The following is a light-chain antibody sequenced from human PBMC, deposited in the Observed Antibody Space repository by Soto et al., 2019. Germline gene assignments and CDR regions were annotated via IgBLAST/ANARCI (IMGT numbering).Light chain of an antibody. CDR3: QQRYNWPLT. CDR2: GAS. V-gene: IGKV3-15*01. CDR1: QSVSNN. Sequence: EIVLTQSPGTLSLSPGERATLSCRASQSVSNNYLAWYQQKPGQAPRLLIYGASTRATGIPARFSGSGSETEFTLTISSLQAEDSAVYFCQQRYNWPLTFGGGTKVDIK. J-gene: IGKJ4*01.